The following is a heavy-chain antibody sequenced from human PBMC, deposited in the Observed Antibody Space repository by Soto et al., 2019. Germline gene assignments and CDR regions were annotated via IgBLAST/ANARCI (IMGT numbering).Heavy chain of an antibody. CDR3: ARSFGVAEAGPYDY. Sequence: PSETLSLTCTVSGGSISSGGYCWSWIRQHPGKGLEWIGYIYYSGSTYYNPSLKSRVTISVDTSKNQFSLKLSSVTAADTAVYYCARSFGVAEAGPYDYWGQGTLVTVSS. CDR2: IYYSGST. D-gene: IGHD6-13*01. V-gene: IGHV4-31*03. CDR1: GGSISSGGYC. J-gene: IGHJ4*02.